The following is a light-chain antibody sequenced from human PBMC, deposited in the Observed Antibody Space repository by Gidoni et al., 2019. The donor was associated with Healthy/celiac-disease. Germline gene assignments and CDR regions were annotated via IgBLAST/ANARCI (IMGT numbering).Light chain of an antibody. V-gene: IGLV6-57*04. CDR3: QSYDSSNRWV. J-gene: IGLJ3*02. CDR1: SGSIASNY. CDR2: EDN. Sequence: NFMLTQPHSVSESPGQTVTISCTRSSGSIASNYVQWYQQPPGSAPTTVIYEDNQRPSGVPARFSDSIDSSSNSASLTISGLKTEDEADYYCQSYDSSNRWVFGGGTKLTVL.